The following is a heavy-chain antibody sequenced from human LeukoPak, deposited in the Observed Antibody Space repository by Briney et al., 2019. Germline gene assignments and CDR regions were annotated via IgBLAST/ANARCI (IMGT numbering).Heavy chain of an antibody. CDR1: GGTFSSYA. D-gene: IGHD2-8*02. Sequence: ASVKVSCKASGGTFSSYAISWVRQAPGQGLGWMGGIIPIFGTANYAQKFQGRVTITADESTSTAYMELSSLRSEDTAVYYCASQLGGEEELVAYYMDVWGKGTTVTVSS. CDR2: IIPIFGTA. CDR3: ASQLGGEEELVAYYMDV. V-gene: IGHV1-69*01. J-gene: IGHJ6*03.